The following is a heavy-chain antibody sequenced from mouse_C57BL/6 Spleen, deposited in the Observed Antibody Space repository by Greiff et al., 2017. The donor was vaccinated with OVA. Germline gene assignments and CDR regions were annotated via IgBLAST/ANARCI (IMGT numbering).Heavy chain of an antibody. D-gene: IGHD3-1*01. J-gene: IGHJ2*01. V-gene: IGHV1-54*01. CDR2: INPGSGGT. Sequence: QVQLQQSGAELVRPGTSVKVSCKASGYAFTNYLIEWVKQRPGQGLEWIGVINPGSGGTNYNEKFKGKATLTADKSSSTAYMQLSSLTSEDSAVYFCARSGDGGYYFDYWGQGTTLTVSS. CDR3: ARSGDGGYYFDY. CDR1: GYAFTNYL.